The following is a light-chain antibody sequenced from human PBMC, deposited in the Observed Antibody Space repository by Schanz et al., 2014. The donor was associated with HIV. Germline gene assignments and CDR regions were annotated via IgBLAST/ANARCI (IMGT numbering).Light chain of an antibody. CDR1: RLSVGFYNS. CDR2: EVS. V-gene: IGLV2-14*01. CDR3: NSYSHSNTYV. J-gene: IGLJ1*01. Sequence: QSALTQPASVSGTPGQSITISFPFLRLSVGFYNSVSWYQQHPGKAPKLMIYEVSERPSGVPDRFSGSKSGNTASLTISGLQPEDEADYYCNSYSHSNTYVFGSGTKLTVL.